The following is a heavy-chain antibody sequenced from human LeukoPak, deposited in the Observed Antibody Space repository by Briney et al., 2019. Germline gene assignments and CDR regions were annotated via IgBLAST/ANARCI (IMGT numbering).Heavy chain of an antibody. CDR2: IYHSGST. Sequence: SETLSLTCAVSGYSISSGYYWGWIRQPPGKGLEWIGSIYHSGSTYYNPSPRSRVTISVDTSKNQFSLMLSSVTAADTAVYYCASLWAHTAMATGYWGQGTLVTVSS. V-gene: IGHV4-38-2*01. D-gene: IGHD5-18*01. CDR3: ASLWAHTAMATGY. J-gene: IGHJ4*02. CDR1: GYSISSGYY.